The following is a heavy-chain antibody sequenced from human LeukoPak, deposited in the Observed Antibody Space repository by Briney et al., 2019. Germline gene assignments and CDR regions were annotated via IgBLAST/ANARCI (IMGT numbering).Heavy chain of an antibody. D-gene: IGHD2-15*01. J-gene: IGHJ6*02. V-gene: IGHV3-7*01. CDR1: GFTFSNYW. CDR3: ASSGYCSGGSCSPQYYYYGMDV. CDR2: IKQDGSEK. Sequence: GGSLRLSCAASGFTFSNYWMSWVRQAPGKGLEWVANIKQDGSEKYYVDSVKGRFTISRDNAKNSLYLQMNNLRAEDAAVYYCASSGYCSGGSCSPQYYYYGMDVWGQGTTVTVSS.